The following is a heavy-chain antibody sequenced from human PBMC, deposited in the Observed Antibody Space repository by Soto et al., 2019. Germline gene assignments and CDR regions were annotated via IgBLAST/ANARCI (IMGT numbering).Heavy chain of an antibody. CDR3: ARERGPITGTPLDY. V-gene: IGHV3-21*01. D-gene: IGHD1-20*01. CDR2: ISSSSSYI. Sequence: GGSLRLSCAASGFTFSSYSMNWVRQAPGKGLEWVSSISSSSSYIYYADSVKGRFTISRDNAKNSLYLQMNSLRAEDTAVYYCARERGPITGTPLDYWGQGTLVTVSS. CDR1: GFTFSSYS. J-gene: IGHJ4*02.